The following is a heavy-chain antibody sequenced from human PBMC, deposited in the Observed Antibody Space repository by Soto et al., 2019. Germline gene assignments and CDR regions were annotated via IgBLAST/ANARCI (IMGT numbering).Heavy chain of an antibody. CDR2: MNAKSGDT. CDR3: ARGNPFNYAGFDV. Sequence: QAHLEQSGAEVKRPGASVKVSCKASGYTFSDFDINWLRQASGRRPEWMGWMNAKSGDTFFVQRFQGKFNMTWDTALSTAYMEVGSLTSDDTAMDYCARGNPFNYAGFDVWGQGTTVAVSS. CDR1: GYTFSDFD. V-gene: IGHV1-8*01. D-gene: IGHD3-16*01. J-gene: IGHJ6*02.